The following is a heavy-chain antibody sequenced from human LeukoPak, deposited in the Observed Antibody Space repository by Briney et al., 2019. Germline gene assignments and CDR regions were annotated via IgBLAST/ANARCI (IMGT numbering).Heavy chain of an antibody. CDR1: GYTFTSYD. CDR2: MNPNSGNT. J-gene: IGHJ2*01. Sequence: ASVKVSCKASGYTFTSYDIDWVRQATGQGLEWMGWMNPNSGNTGYAQKFQGRVTMTRNTSVSTAYMELSSLRSEDAAVYYCARFDGWPYWNFDLWGRGTLVTVSS. CDR3: ARFDGWPYWNFDL. V-gene: IGHV1-8*01. D-gene: IGHD5-24*01.